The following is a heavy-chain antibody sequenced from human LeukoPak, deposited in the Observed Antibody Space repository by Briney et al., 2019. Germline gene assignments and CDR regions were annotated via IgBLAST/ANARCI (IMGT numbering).Heavy chain of an antibody. CDR3: AKATAYFYDTRAHGWFDP. D-gene: IGHD3-22*01. Sequence: PGGSLRLSRAASGFTFSSYAMSWVRQAPGKGLEWVSAMSGSGGSTYFADSVKGRFTISRDNSRNTLYLQINSLRVEDTAVYYCAKATAYFYDTRAHGWFDPWGQGTLVTVSS. CDR2: MSGSGGST. V-gene: IGHV3-23*01. CDR1: GFTFSSYA. J-gene: IGHJ5*02.